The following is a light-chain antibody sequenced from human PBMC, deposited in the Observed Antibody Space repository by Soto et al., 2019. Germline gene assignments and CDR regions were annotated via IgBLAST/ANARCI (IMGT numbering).Light chain of an antibody. J-gene: IGKJ1*01. V-gene: IGKV3-20*01. CDR2: GAS. Sequence: EIVLTQSPGTLSLSPGERATLSCRASQSVSSRYLAWYQQNPGQAPRLLIYGASSRATGIPDRVRGSGSGTDFTLTISRLEPADFAVYYCQQYGSSQTFGQGTKVDIK. CDR1: QSVSSRY. CDR3: QQYGSSQT.